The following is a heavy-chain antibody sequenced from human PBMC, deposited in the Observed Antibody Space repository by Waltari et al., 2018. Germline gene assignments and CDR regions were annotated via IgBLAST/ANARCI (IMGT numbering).Heavy chain of an antibody. CDR1: GYTFTSYY. CDR2: INPSGGST. D-gene: IGHD1-26*01. CDR3: ASRLVGATTYYYYMDV. J-gene: IGHJ6*03. V-gene: IGHV1-46*01. Sequence: QVQLVQSGAEVKKPGASVKVSCKASGYTFTSYYMHWVRQAPGQGLEWMGIINPSGGSTSYAQKFQGRVTMTRDTSTSTVYMELSSLRSEDTAVYYCASRLVGATTYYYYMDVWGKGTTVTVSS.